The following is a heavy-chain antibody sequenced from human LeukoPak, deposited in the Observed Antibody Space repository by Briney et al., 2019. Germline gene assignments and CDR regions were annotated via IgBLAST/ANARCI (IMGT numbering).Heavy chain of an antibody. D-gene: IGHD5-18*01. CDR1: GGTFSSYT. CDR2: IIPILGIA. V-gene: IGHV1-69*02. Sequence: ASVKVSCKASGGTFSSYTISWVRQAPGQGLEWMGRIIPILGIANYAQKFQGRVTITADKSTSTAYMELSSLRAEDTAVYYCARLESQGYGPSWGQGTLVTVSS. CDR3: ARLESQGYGPS. J-gene: IGHJ4*02.